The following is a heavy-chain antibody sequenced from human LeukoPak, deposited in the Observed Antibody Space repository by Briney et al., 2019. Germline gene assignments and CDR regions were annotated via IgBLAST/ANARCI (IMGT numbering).Heavy chain of an antibody. V-gene: IGHV1-3*01. CDR3: ARDYGDLRDDAFDI. CDR1: GYTFTSYA. D-gene: IGHD4-17*01. J-gene: IGHJ3*02. CDR2: INAGNGNT. Sequence: ASVKVSCKASGYTFTSYAMHWVRQAPGQRLEWMGWINAGNGNTKYSQKFQGRVTITRDTSASTAYMELSSLRSEDTAVYYCARDYGDLRDDAFDIWGQGTMVTVSS.